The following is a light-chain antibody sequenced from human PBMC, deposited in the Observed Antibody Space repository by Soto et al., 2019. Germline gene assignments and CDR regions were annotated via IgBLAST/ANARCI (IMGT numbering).Light chain of an antibody. CDR2: EVS. Sequence: QSVLTQPPSASGSPGQSVTISCTGTSSDVGGYNYVSWYQQHPGKAPKLMISEVSKRPSGVPDRFSGSKSGNTASLTVSGLQAEDEAEYYCSSYAGSNWVFGGGTKVTVL. CDR3: SSYAGSNWV. J-gene: IGLJ2*01. CDR1: SSDVGGYNY. V-gene: IGLV2-8*01.